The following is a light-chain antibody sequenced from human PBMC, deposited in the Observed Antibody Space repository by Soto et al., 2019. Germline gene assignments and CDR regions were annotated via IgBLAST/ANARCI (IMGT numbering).Light chain of an antibody. V-gene: IGKV4-1*01. Sequence: DIVMTQSPDSLAVSLGERATINCKSSRSILYSSNNKNYLAWYQQKPGQPPKLVIYWVSTRDSGVPDRFSGSGSGTDFTLTISSLQAEDVAVYYCQQYYSTPYTFGQGTKVEIK. CDR3: QQYYSTPYT. CDR1: RSILYSSNNKNY. CDR2: WVS. J-gene: IGKJ2*01.